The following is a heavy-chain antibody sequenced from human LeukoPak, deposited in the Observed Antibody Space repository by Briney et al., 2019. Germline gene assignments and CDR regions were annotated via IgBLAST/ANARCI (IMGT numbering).Heavy chain of an antibody. CDR1: GGTFSSYA. V-gene: IGHV1-69*06. CDR3: ASSEMVRGDIDRTTC. Sequence: ASVKVSCKASGGTFSSYAISWVRQAPGRGLEWMGGIIPIFGTANYAQKFQGRVTITADKSTRTAYMEPSSLRSEDTDVYYCASSEMVRGDIDRTTCWGQGTLVTVSS. D-gene: IGHD3-10*01. CDR2: IIPIFGTA. J-gene: IGHJ4*02.